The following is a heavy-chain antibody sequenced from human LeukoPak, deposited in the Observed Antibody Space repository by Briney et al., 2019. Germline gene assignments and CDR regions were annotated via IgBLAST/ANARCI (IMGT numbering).Heavy chain of an antibody. V-gene: IGHV4-31*03. J-gene: IGHJ5*02. D-gene: IGHD3-16*02. CDR1: GGSISSGGYY. Sequence: SETLSLTCTVSGGSISSGGYYWSWIRQHPGKGLEWIGYMIYSGYTHYNPSLKSRVTISVDTSNNQFFLKLSSVTAADTAVYYCARDAKYVWGNYRWFDPWGQGILVTVSS. CDR3: ARDAKYVWGNYRWFDP. CDR2: MIYSGYT.